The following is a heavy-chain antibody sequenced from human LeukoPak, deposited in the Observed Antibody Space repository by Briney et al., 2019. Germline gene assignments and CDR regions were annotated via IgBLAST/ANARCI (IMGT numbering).Heavy chain of an antibody. J-gene: IGHJ5*02. CDR2: ISSSSSYT. Sequence: GGSLRLSCAASGFTFSDYYMSWIRQAPGKGLVWVSYISSSSSYTNYADSVKGRFTISRDNAKNSLYLQMNSLRAEDTAVYYCARDNDCSGGSCGGWFDPWGQGTLVTVSS. CDR1: GFTFSDYY. CDR3: ARDNDCSGGSCGGWFDP. V-gene: IGHV3-11*05. D-gene: IGHD2-15*01.